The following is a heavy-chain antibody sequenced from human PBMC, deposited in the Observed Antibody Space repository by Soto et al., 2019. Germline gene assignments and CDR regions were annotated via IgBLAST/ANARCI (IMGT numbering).Heavy chain of an antibody. V-gene: IGHV3-23*01. CDR3: AKDRPTTTSYIHNYFDY. CDR1: GFTLRSYA. J-gene: IGHJ4*02. D-gene: IGHD1-1*01. CDR2: ISGSGAAT. Sequence: EVQLLESGGGLVRPGGSLRLSCVVSGFTLRSYAMNWVRQAPGKGLEWVAAISGSGAATYYAKSVKGRFTISRKNSKNSLHLEMTGLRAEDTAVYYCAKDRPTTTSYIHNYFDYWGQGALVTVSS.